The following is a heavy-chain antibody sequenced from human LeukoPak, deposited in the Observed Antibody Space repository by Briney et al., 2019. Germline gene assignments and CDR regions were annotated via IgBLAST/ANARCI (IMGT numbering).Heavy chain of an antibody. CDR2: ISSSSSYI. CDR3: ARVMLRGVPDMDV. D-gene: IGHD3-10*01. Sequence: GGSLRLSCAASGFTVSSNYMNWVRQAPGKGLEWVSSISSSSSYIYHADSVKGRFTISRDNAKNSLYLQMNSLRAEDTAVYYCARVMLRGVPDMDVWGKGTTVTVSS. J-gene: IGHJ6*03. CDR1: GFTVSSNY. V-gene: IGHV3-21*01.